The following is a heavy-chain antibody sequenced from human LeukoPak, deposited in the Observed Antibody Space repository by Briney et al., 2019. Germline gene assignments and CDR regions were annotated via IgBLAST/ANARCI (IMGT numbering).Heavy chain of an antibody. D-gene: IGHD1-7*01. CDR2: IKYSGST. Sequence: SETLSLTCAVYGGSFSGYYWRWIRQPPGKGLEWIGEIKYSGSTNHNPSLKSRVSISVATSRNQFSLKMSSVTAAGTAVYYCARGLHNWNYRAGFDYSGQGTLGTVSA. J-gene: IGHJ4*02. CDR3: ARGLHNWNYRAGFDY. V-gene: IGHV4-34*01. CDR1: GGSFSGYY.